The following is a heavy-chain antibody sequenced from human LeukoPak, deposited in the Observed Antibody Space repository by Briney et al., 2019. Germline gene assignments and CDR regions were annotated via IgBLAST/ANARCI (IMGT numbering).Heavy chain of an antibody. D-gene: IGHD2-2*01. J-gene: IGHJ6*04. CDR2: IIPIFGTA. Sequence: SVKVSCKASGGTFSSYAISWVRPAPGQGLEWMGGIIPIFGTANYAQKFQGRVTNTADESTSTAYMELSSLRSEDTAVYYCARGVGIVPAAKMDVWGKGTTVTVSS. CDR1: GGTFSSYA. CDR3: ARGVGIVPAAKMDV. V-gene: IGHV1-69*13.